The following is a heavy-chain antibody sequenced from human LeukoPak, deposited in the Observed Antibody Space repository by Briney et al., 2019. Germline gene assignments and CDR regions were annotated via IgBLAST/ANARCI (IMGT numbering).Heavy chain of an antibody. CDR2: IYYSGST. V-gene: IGHV4-59*01. CDR3: ARDLGYCTNGVCVKYMDV. D-gene: IGHD2-8*01. CDR1: GGSISSYY. Sequence: SETLSLTCTVSGGSISSYYWSWIRQPPGKGLEWIGYIYYSGSTNYNPSLKSRVTISVDTSKNQFSLKLSSVAAADAAVYYCARDLGYCTNGVCVKYMDVWGKGTTVTVSS. J-gene: IGHJ6*03.